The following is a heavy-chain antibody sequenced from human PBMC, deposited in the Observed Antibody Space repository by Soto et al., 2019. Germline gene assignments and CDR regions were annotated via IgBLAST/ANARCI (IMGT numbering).Heavy chain of an antibody. V-gene: IGHV4-31*03. CDR1: GGSISSGGYY. Sequence: SETLSLTCTVSGGSISSGGYYWSWIRQHPGKGLEWIGYIYYIGSTYYNPSLKSRVTISVDTSKNQFSLKLSSVTAADTAVYYCARVTYYYYGMDVWGQGTTVTVSS. CDR2: IYYIGST. J-gene: IGHJ6*02. CDR3: ARVTYYYYGMDV.